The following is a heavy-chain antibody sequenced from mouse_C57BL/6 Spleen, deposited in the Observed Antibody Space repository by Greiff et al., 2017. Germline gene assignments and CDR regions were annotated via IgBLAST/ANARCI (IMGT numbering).Heavy chain of an antibody. CDR1: GYTFTTYP. D-gene: IGHD2-4*01. CDR2: FHPYNDDT. J-gene: IGHJ3*01. V-gene: IGHV1-47*01. CDR3: ARRADYDYDWFAY. Sequence: QVQLKESGAELVKPGASVKMSCKASGYTFTTYPIEWMKQNHGKSLEWIGNFHPYNDDTKYNEKFKGKATLTVEKSSSTVYLELSRLTSDDSAVYYCARRADYDYDWFAYWGQGTLVTVSA.